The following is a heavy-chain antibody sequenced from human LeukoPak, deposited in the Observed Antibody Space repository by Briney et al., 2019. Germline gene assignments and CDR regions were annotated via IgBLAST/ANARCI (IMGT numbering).Heavy chain of an antibody. D-gene: IGHD1-26*01. V-gene: IGHV4-34*01. J-gene: IGHJ4*02. CDR1: SGSFSGYY. Sequence: SETLSLTCAVYSGSFSGYYWSWIRQPPGKGLEWIGEINHSGSTNYNPSLKSRVTMTVDTSKNQFSLKLTSVTAADTAVYYCTRVLWAACCGSYLDSWGQGTLVTVSS. CDR3: TRVLWAACCGSYLDS. CDR2: INHSGST.